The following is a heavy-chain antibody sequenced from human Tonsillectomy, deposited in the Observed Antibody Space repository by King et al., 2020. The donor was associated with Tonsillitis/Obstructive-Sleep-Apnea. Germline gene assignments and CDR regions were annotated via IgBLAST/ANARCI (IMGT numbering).Heavy chain of an antibody. Sequence: VQLVESGGGLVEPGGSLRLSCAGPGFTFSSYAMTWVRQAPGKGLECVSTISGSGGSTYNADSVKGRFTISRDNSKNTLYLQMNSLRAEDTAVYYCAKPKYSTSSGAFDIWGQGTMVTVSS. D-gene: IGHD6-6*01. CDR3: AKPKYSTSSGAFDI. CDR2: ISGSGGST. CDR1: GFTFSSYA. V-gene: IGHV3-23*04. J-gene: IGHJ3*02.